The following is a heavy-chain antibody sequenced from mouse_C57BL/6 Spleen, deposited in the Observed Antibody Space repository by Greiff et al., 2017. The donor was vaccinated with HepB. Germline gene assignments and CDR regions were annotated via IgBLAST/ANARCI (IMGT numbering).Heavy chain of an antibody. Sequence: VQLQQSGPELVKPGASVKISCKASGYSFTGYYMNWVKQSPEKSLEWIGEINPSTGGTTYNQKFKAKATLTVDKSSSTAYMQLKSLTSEDSAVYYCARSLLRYAMDYWGQGTSVTVSS. J-gene: IGHJ4*01. CDR1: GYSFTGYY. CDR3: ARSLLRYAMDY. V-gene: IGHV1-42*01. CDR2: INPSTGGT. D-gene: IGHD1-1*01.